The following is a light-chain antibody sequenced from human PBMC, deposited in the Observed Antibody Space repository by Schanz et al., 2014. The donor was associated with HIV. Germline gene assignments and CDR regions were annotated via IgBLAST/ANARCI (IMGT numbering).Light chain of an antibody. CDR1: QDISIS. CDR2: ASS. Sequence: DIQMTQSPSSLSASVGDRVTITCRASQDISISLNWYQQKPGKAPQLLIYASSLLHTGVPSRFSGSGSGTHFTLNITGLQFEDFATYYCQQSYSATPYTFGQGTKVEIK. V-gene: IGKV1-39*01. CDR3: QQSYSATPYT. J-gene: IGKJ2*01.